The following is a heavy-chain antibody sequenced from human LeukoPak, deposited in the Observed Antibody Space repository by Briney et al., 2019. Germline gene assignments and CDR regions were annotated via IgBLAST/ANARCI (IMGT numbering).Heavy chain of an antibody. CDR3: ASSGYESYYYYGMDV. D-gene: IGHD5-12*01. V-gene: IGHV1-46*01. J-gene: IGHJ6*02. Sequence: GASVKVSCKASGYTFTRYYMHWARQAPGPGLELMGIINPSGGSASYAQKFQGRVTMTTDTSTSTAYMELRSLRSDDTAVYYCASSGYESYYYYGMDVWGQGTTVTVSS. CDR2: INPSGGSA. CDR1: GYTFTRYY.